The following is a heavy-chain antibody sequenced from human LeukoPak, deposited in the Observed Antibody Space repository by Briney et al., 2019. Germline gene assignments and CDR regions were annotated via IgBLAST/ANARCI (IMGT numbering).Heavy chain of an antibody. CDR3: ARERIERYTYASSDFDY. CDR1: GYSISSDYY. CDR2: VSHSGST. Sequence: SETLSLTCTVSGYSISSDYYWGWIRQPPGKGLEWIASVSHSGSTYYNPSLKSRVTISVDTSKNQFSLKVTSVTAADTALYYCARERIERYTYASSDFDYWGRGTLVTVSS. D-gene: IGHD5-18*01. J-gene: IGHJ4*02. V-gene: IGHV4-38-2*02.